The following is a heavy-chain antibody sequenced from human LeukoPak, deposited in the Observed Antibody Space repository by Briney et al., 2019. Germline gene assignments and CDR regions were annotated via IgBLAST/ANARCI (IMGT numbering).Heavy chain of an antibody. CDR3: ARTSSGWWAPFDY. D-gene: IGHD6-19*01. Sequence: GGSLRLSCAASGFTLSRYSMNWVRQAPGKGLEWVSSISSGSSYIYYAGSVKGRFTISRDNAKNSLYLQMNSLRAEDTAVYYCARTSSGWWAPFDYWGQGTLVTVSS. CDR1: GFTLSRYS. V-gene: IGHV3-21*01. CDR2: ISSGSSYI. J-gene: IGHJ4*02.